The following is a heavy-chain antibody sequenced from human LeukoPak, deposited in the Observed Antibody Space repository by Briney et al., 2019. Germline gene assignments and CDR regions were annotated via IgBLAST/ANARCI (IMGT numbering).Heavy chain of an antibody. Sequence: PSETLSLTCTVSGGSISSGDYYWSWIRQPPGKGLEWIGYIYYSGSTNYNPSLKSRVTISVDTSKNQFSLKLSSVTAADTAVYYCARGDYYDSRGLNWFDPWGQGILVTVSS. CDR1: GGSISSGDYY. V-gene: IGHV4-61*08. D-gene: IGHD3-22*01. J-gene: IGHJ5*02. CDR3: ARGDYYDSRGLNWFDP. CDR2: IYYSGST.